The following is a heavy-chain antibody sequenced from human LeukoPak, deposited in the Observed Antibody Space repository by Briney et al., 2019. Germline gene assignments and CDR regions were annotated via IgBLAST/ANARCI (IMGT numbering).Heavy chain of an antibody. CDR3: ARPGLGYSYGYPYH. Sequence: ASVKVSCKASGYTFTSNYMHWVRQAPGQGLEWMGIINPNSRSTLYAQKFQGRVTMTSDTSTSTVYMELSSLRSEDTAVYYCARPGLGYSYGYPYHWGQGTLVTVSS. J-gene: IGHJ5*02. D-gene: IGHD5-18*01. V-gene: IGHV1-46*01. CDR1: GYTFTSNY. CDR2: INPNSRST.